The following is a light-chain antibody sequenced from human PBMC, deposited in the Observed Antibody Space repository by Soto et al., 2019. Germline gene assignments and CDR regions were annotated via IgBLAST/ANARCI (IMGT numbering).Light chain of an antibody. CDR3: QQYGSSPPYT. V-gene: IGKV3-20*01. CDR2: GSS. Sequence: EFVLTQSPGTLSLSPGERASLSCRASQSVSNNYLAWYQQKPGQSPKLLIFGSSDRATGIPDRFSGSGSGTDFSLTISRLEPEDFAVYYCQQYGSSPPYTFGQGTKLEIK. J-gene: IGKJ2*01. CDR1: QSVSNNY.